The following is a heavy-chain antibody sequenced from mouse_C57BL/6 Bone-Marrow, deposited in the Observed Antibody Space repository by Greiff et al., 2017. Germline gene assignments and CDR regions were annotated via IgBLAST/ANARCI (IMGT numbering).Heavy chain of an antibody. J-gene: IGHJ2*01. Sequence: QVQLQQSGAELVRPGASVKLSCKASGYTFTSYGISWVKQRTGQGLEWIGEIYPRSGSTYYNEKFKGKATLTADRSSSTAYMELRSLTSEDSAVYFCASLGLDYDDFDYGGQGTTLTVSS. CDR2: IYPRSGST. V-gene: IGHV1-81*01. CDR1: GYTFTSYG. D-gene: IGHD2-4*01. CDR3: ASLGLDYDDFDY.